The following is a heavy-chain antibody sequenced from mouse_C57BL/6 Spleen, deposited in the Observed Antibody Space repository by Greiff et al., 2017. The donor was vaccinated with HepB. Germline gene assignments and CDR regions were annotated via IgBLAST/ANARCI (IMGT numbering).Heavy chain of an antibody. CDR3: AGSSIYDYDGGKYFDY. CDR2: INPSNGGT. V-gene: IGHV1-53*01. Sequence: QVQLQQPGTELVKPGASVKLSCKASGYTFTSYWMHWVKQRPGQGLEWIGNINPSNGGTNYNEKFKSKATLTVDKSSSTAYMQLSSLTSEYSAVYYCAGSSIYDYDGGKYFDYWGQGTTLTVSS. D-gene: IGHD2-4*01. J-gene: IGHJ2*01. CDR1: GYTFTSYW.